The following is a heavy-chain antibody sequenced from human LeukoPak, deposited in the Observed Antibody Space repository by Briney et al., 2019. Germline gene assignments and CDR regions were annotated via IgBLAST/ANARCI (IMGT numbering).Heavy chain of an antibody. CDR1: GFTFSGYW. V-gene: IGHV3-66*02. J-gene: IGHJ6*03. CDR3: ARATFWSGYQRDSWYMDV. CDR2: IYSGGST. Sequence: GGSLRLSCAASGFTFSGYWMSWVRQAPGKGLEWVSVIYSGGSTYYADSVKGRFTISRDNSENTLYLHMNSLRAEDTAVYYCARATFWSGYQRDSWYMDVWGKGTTVTVSS. D-gene: IGHD3-3*01.